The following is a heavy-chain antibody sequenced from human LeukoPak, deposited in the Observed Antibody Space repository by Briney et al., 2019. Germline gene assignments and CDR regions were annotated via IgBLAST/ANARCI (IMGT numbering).Heavy chain of an antibody. CDR3: AKDGVKIFGVVTPFDY. CDR2: IRYDGSNK. D-gene: IGHD3-3*01. J-gene: IGHJ4*02. V-gene: IGHV3-30*02. CDR1: GFTFSSYG. Sequence: PGGSLRLSCAASGFTFSSYGMHWVRQAPGKGLEWVAFIRYDGSNKYYADSVKGRFTISRDDSKNTLYLQMNSLRAEDTAVYYCAKDGVKIFGVVTPFDYWGQGTLVTVSS.